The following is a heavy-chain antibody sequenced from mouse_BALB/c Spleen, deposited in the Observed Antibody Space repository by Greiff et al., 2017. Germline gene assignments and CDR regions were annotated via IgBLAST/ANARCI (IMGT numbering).Heavy chain of an antibody. Sequence: EVQLVESGGGLVKPGGSLKLSCAASGFTFSSYAMSWVRQSPEKRLEWVAEISSGGSYTYYPDTVTGRFTISRDNAKNTLYLEMSSLRSEDTAMYYCARQRGITTVVFDYWGQGTTLTVSS. CDR2: ISSGGSYT. CDR1: GFTFSSYA. V-gene: IGHV5-9-4*01. J-gene: IGHJ2*01. CDR3: ARQRGITTVVFDY. D-gene: IGHD1-1*01.